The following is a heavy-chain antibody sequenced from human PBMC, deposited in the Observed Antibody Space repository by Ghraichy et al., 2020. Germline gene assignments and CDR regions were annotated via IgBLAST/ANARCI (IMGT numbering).Heavy chain of an antibody. J-gene: IGHJ4*02. Sequence: SETLSLTCTVSGGSISSGGYYWSWIRQHPGKGLEWIGYIYYSGSTYYNPSLKSRVTISVDTFKNQFSLKLSSVTAADTAVYYCASSYYYGSGSYYNLWGQGTLVTVSS. CDR3: ASSYYYGSGSYYNL. CDR2: IYYSGST. CDR1: GGSISSGGYY. V-gene: IGHV4-31*03. D-gene: IGHD3-10*01.